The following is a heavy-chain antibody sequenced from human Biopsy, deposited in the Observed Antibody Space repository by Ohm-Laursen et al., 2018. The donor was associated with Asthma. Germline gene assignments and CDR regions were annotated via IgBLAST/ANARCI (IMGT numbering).Heavy chain of an antibody. Sequence: TLSLTCTVSGGYIDSHDWSWCWIRQSPGKGLQWLGYAHFSGSTHYNPSLDRRIRMSVDTSKSQVSLSLTSVSAADTAVYFCARVRRYGDIFFGMDVWVQGTTVTVSP. CDR3: ARVRRYGDIFFGMDV. D-gene: IGHD4-17*01. V-gene: IGHV4-30-4*01. CDR1: GGYIDSHDWS. J-gene: IGHJ6*01. CDR2: AHFSGST.